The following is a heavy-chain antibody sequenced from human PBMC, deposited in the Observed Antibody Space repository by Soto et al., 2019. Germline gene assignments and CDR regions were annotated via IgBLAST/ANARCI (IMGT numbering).Heavy chain of an antibody. CDR1: GGSISSGGYS. D-gene: IGHD3-22*01. CDR3: ARNYYDSSGPPDAFDI. Sequence: QLQLQESGSGLVKPSQTLSLTCAVSGGSISSGGYSWSWIRQPPGKGLEWIGYIYHSGSTYYNPSPTGRVTISLDRSKHQFSLKLSSVTAADTAVYYCARNYYDSSGPPDAFDIWGQGTMVTVSS. CDR2: IYHSGST. V-gene: IGHV4-30-2*01. J-gene: IGHJ3*02.